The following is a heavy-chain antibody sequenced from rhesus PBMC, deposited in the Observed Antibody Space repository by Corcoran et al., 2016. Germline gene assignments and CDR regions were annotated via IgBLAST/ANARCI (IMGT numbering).Heavy chain of an antibody. Sequence: QVQLQESGPGVVKPSETLSLTCAVSGGSISNSYWWTWIRQPPGKGLAGIGYISGRGTNTNAHPALQSRVTISKDTPNARFSLQVDSVTAADTAVYYCARARKPWGQGVLVTVSS. CDR1: GGSISNSYW. J-gene: IGHJ4*01. CDR3: ARARKP. V-gene: IGHV4S10*01. CDR2: ISGRGTNT. D-gene: IGHD3-40*01.